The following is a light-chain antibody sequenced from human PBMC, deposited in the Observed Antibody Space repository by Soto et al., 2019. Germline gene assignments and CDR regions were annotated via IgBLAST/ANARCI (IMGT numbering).Light chain of an antibody. CDR2: GAS. CDR1: QTIRSNY. Sequence: ETVLTQSPGTLSLSPGERATLSCRASQTIRSNYLAWYRQTPGQAPRLLIYGASTRATGIADRFGGSGSGPDFTLSSSRLEPEEFAVYYCQEYGSSAWTFGQGTTVAIK. J-gene: IGKJ1*01. CDR3: QEYGSSAWT. V-gene: IGKV3-20*01.